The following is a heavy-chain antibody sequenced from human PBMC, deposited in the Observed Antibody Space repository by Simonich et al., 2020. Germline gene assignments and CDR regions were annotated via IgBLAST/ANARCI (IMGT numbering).Heavy chain of an antibody. J-gene: IGHJ4*02. CDR2: ISSSSSYI. D-gene: IGHD5-18*01. Sequence: EVQLVESGGGLVKPGGSLRLSCAASGFTFSSDSMTWVRQAPGKVLEWVASISSSSSYIYYADSVKGRFTISRDNAKNSLYLQMNSLRAEDTAVYYCARDVDTAMVFDYWGQGTLVTVSS. CDR1: GFTFSSDS. V-gene: IGHV3-21*01. CDR3: ARDVDTAMVFDY.